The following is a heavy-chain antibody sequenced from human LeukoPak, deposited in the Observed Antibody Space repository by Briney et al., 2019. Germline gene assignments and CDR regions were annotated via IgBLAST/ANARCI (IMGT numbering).Heavy chain of an antibody. CDR3: ARVDTAMVDYGMDV. Sequence: SETLSLTCAVYGGSFSAYYWSWIRQPPGKGLEWVGEISDSGSTNYNPSLKSRVTISVDTSKNQFSLKLSSVTAADTAVYYCARVDTAMVDYGMDVWGQGTTVTVSS. CDR1: GGSFSAYY. V-gene: IGHV4-34*01. CDR2: ISDSGST. J-gene: IGHJ6*02. D-gene: IGHD5-18*01.